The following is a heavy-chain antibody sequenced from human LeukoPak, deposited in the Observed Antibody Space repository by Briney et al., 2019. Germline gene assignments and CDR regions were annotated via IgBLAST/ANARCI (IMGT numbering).Heavy chain of an antibody. J-gene: IGHJ4*02. CDR2: IIPIFGTA. V-gene: IGHV1-69*05. CDR3: AKDPWNGFDY. CDR1: GGTFSSYA. D-gene: IGHD1-1*01. Sequence: GASVKVSCKASGGTFSSYAISWVRQAPGQGLEWMGRIIPIFGTANYAQKFQGRVTITTDESTSTAYMELSSLRSEDTAVYYCAKDPWNGFDYWGQGTLVTVSS.